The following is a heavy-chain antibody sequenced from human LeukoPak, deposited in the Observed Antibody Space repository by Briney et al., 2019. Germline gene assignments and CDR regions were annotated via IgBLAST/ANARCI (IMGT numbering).Heavy chain of an antibody. Sequence: GSLRLSCATSGFTFNNYAMSWVRQAPGKGLEWVSTISGGGGSTYYADSVKGRFTVSRDNSKITLYLQMNSLRAEDTAVYYCAKEWRTFGEPTFDYWGQGTLVTVSS. CDR3: AKEWRTFGEPTFDY. V-gene: IGHV3-23*01. CDR2: ISGGGGST. CDR1: GFTFNNYA. J-gene: IGHJ4*02. D-gene: IGHD3-10*01.